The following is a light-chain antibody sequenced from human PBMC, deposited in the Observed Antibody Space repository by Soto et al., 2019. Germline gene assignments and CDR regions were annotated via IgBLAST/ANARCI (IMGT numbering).Light chain of an antibody. CDR3: QQYNNWRCT. V-gene: IGKV3-15*01. J-gene: IGKJ1*01. CDR2: GTS. Sequence: EVGMSHSPAAVSVDKGESVTLYCRAGKSVSTNVAWYQQKPGQAPRPLIYGTSARASGIPDRFSGSGSGTDFTLTISSLQSEDFAVYYCQQYNNWRCTFGHGTKVDIK. CDR1: KSVSTN.